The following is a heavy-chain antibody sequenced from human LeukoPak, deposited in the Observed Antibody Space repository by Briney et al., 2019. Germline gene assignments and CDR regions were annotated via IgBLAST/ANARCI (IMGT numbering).Heavy chain of an antibody. V-gene: IGHV4-59*01. CDR1: GGSISSYY. CDR3: ARDGYSSSPDV. J-gene: IGHJ6*02. CDR2: IYYSGRT. D-gene: IGHD6-13*01. Sequence: PSETLSLTCTVSGGSISSYYWSWIRQPPGKGLEWIGYIYYSGRTNYNPSLKSRVTISVDTSKNQFPLKLSSVTAADTAVYYCARDGYSSSPDVWGQGTTVTVSS.